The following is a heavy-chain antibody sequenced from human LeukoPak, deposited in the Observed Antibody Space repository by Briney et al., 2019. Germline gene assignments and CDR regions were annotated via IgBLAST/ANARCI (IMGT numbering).Heavy chain of an antibody. V-gene: IGHV4-59*11. CDR2: IHYSGST. D-gene: IGHD3-22*01. CDR3: ARAGRYYDSSGYYSLIPDY. CDR1: GGSISSHY. Sequence: SETLSLTCTVSGGSISSHYWSWIRQPPGKGLEWMGYIHYSGSTHYNPSLKSRVTISVDTSKNQFSLKLSSVTAADTAVYYCARAGRYYDSSGYYSLIPDYWGQGTLVTVSS. J-gene: IGHJ4*02.